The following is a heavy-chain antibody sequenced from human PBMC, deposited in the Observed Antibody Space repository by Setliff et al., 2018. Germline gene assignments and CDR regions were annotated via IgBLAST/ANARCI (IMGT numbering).Heavy chain of an antibody. V-gene: IGHV1-3*01. CDR2: INRGSGDT. CDR3: AKHRVRQLGILSWYFDL. D-gene: IGHD7-27*01. Sequence: ASVKVSCKASGYTFTNYPIHWVRQAPGQRLEWMGWINRGSGDTKYSRKFQGRVTITRDTSASTAYMELSRLTYEDTAVYYCAKHRVRQLGILSWYFDLWGRGTLVTV. J-gene: IGHJ2*01. CDR1: GYTFTNYP.